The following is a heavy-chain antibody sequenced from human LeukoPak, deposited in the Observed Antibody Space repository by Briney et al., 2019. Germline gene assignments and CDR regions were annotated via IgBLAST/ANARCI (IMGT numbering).Heavy chain of an antibody. CDR2: ISSSSSYI. CDR1: GFTVSSNY. V-gene: IGHV3-21*01. D-gene: IGHD3-10*01. J-gene: IGHJ6*02. CDR3: ARAPSITMVRGVIQRRSYYYYGMDV. Sequence: KSGRSLRLSCAASGFTVSSNYMSWVRQAPGKGLEWVSSISSSSSYIYYADSVKGRFTISRDNAKNSLYLQMNSLRAEDTAVYYCARAPSITMVRGVIQRRSYYYYGMDVWGQGTTVTVSS.